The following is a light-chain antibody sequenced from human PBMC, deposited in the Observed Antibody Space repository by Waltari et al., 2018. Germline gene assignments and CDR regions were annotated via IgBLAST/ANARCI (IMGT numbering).Light chain of an antibody. V-gene: IGKV4-1*01. J-gene: IGKJ1*01. CDR3: QQYKSLPRT. CDR1: QSIMYSSNNKNF. Sequence: DIVMSQSPDSLAVSLGERATINCRSSQSIMYSSNNKNFLAWYQQKPGQSPKLLIYWASTRQSGVPDRFTGSWSGTDFTLTITSVQPEDVAIYYCQQYKSLPRTFGQGTKVEIK. CDR2: WAS.